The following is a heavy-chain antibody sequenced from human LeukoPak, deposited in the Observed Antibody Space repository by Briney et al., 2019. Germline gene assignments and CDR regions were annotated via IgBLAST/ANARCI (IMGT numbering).Heavy chain of an antibody. Sequence: GASVKVSCKPSGYTFTSYDINWVREATGQGLEWMGWMNPNSGNTGYAQKFQGRVTMTRNTSVSTAYMEMSSLRSEDTAVYYCARGSSSSDFDYWGQGTLVTVSS. J-gene: IGHJ4*02. V-gene: IGHV1-8*01. CDR1: GYTFTSYD. CDR3: ARGSSSSDFDY. CDR2: MNPNSGNT. D-gene: IGHD6-6*01.